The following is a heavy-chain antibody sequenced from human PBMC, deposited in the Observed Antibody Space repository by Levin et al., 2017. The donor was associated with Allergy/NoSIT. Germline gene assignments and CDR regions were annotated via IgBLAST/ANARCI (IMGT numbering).Heavy chain of an antibody. CDR1: GFTFSSYA. D-gene: IGHD4-17*01. Sequence: AGGSLRLSCAASGFTFSSYAMHWVRQAPGKGLEWVAVISYDGSNKYYADSVKGRFTISRDNSKNTLYLQMNSLRAEDTAVYYCARDLATVTFFDYWGQGTLVTVSS. J-gene: IGHJ4*02. CDR2: ISYDGSNK. CDR3: ARDLATVTFFDY. V-gene: IGHV3-30*04.